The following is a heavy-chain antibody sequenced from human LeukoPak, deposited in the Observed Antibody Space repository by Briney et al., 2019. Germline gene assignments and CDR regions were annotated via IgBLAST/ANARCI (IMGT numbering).Heavy chain of an antibody. CDR2: IYYSGST. CDR3: ARGRGYNYSFDY. Sequence: RSETLSLTCTVSGGSISSDYWSWIRQPPGQGLEWIGYIYYSGSTHSNPSLKSQVTISIARSKNQFSLNLSPLTATDTATTYCARGRGYNYSFDYWGQGTL. V-gene: IGHV4-59*01. J-gene: IGHJ4*02. CDR1: GGSISSDY. D-gene: IGHD5-18*01.